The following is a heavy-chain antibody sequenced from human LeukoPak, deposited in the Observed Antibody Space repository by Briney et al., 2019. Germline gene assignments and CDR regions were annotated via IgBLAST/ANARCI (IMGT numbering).Heavy chain of an antibody. J-gene: IGHJ3*02. CDR1: GFTFSSYS. V-gene: IGHV3-21*01. Sequence: PGGSLRLSCAASGFTFSSYSMNWVRQAPGRGLEWASSISSSSSYIYYADSVKGRFTISRDNAKNSLYLQMNSLRAEDTAVYYCARDGTGSDAFDIWGQGTMVTVSS. CDR3: ARDGTGSDAFDI. CDR2: ISSSSSYI. D-gene: IGHD1-1*01.